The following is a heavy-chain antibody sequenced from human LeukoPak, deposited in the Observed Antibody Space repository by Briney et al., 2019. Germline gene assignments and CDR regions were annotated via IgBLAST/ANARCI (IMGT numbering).Heavy chain of an antibody. V-gene: IGHV3-23*01. J-gene: IGHJ4*02. Sequence: GGSLRLSCAASEFTFSSYAMSWVRQAPGKGLEWVSTISGGGGNTYCADSVKGRFTISRDNSKNTPYLQMNSLRAEDTAVYYCAKDRWVGTTPPRPYYFDYWGQGTLVTVSS. CDR3: AKDRWVGTTPPRPYYFDY. D-gene: IGHD1-26*01. CDR2: ISGGGGNT. CDR1: EFTFSSYA.